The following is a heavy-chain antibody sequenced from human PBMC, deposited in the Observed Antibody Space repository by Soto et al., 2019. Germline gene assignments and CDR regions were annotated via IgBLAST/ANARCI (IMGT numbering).Heavy chain of an antibody. V-gene: IGHV1-8*01. D-gene: IGHD5-18*01. Sequence: QVQLVQSGAEVKKPGASVKVSCKASGYTFTSYDINWVRQATGQGLEWMGWMNPNSGNTGYAQKFQGRVTMTRNTSISTAYMELSSLRSEDTAVYYCAIPRGYSYGFYYYYYGMHVWGQGTTVTVSS. CDR1: GYTFTSYD. CDR2: MNPNSGNT. CDR3: AIPRGYSYGFYYYYYGMHV. J-gene: IGHJ6*02.